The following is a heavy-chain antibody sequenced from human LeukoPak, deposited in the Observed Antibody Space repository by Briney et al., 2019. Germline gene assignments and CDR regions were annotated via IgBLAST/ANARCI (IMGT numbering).Heavy chain of an antibody. V-gene: IGHV1-18*01. J-gene: IGHJ4*02. CDR2: ISAYNGNT. CDR1: GYTFTSYG. Sequence: APVKVSCKASGYTFTSYGISWVRQAPGQGLEWMGWISAYNGNTNYAQKLQGRVTMTTDTSTSTAYMELRSLRSDDTAVYYCARVLTYYDSSGYPDYWGQGTLVTVSS. D-gene: IGHD3-22*01. CDR3: ARVLTYYDSSGYPDY.